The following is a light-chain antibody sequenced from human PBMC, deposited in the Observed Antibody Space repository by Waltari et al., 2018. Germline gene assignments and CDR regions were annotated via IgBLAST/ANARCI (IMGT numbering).Light chain of an antibody. CDR2: EVN. J-gene: IGLJ1*01. V-gene: IGLV2-8*01. Sequence: QSSLTQPPSASGSLGKMLTISCTGTSSDVGAYNYVSWYQQHPGTAPKLIIYEVNKRPSGVPERFSGFKSGNTASLIISGLQAEDGGDYYCTSNAGSNNYVFGTGTEVTVL. CDR3: TSNAGSNNYV. CDR1: SSDVGAYNY.